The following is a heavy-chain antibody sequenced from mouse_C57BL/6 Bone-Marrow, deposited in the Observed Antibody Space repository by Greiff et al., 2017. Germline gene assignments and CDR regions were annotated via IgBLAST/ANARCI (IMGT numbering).Heavy chain of an antibody. J-gene: IGHJ4*01. CDR2: INPYNGDT. CDR3: ARRTTVYYYAMDY. V-gene: IGHV1-20*01. D-gene: IGHD1-1*01. Sequence: EVQLQESGPELVKPGDSVKISCKASGYSFTGYFMNWVMQSHGKSLEWIGRINPYNGDTFYNQKFKGKATLTVDKSSSTAHMELRSLTSEDSAVCYCARRTTVYYYAMDYWGQGTSVTVSS. CDR1: GYSFTGYF.